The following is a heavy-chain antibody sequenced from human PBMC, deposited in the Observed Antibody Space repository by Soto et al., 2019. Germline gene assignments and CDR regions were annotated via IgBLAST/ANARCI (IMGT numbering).Heavy chain of an antibody. J-gene: IGHJ4*02. D-gene: IGHD6-6*01. CDR3: ARQEIAARPFWVY. CDR2: IYSSGTT. CDR1: GDSINSYY. V-gene: IGHV4-4*07. Sequence: QVQLQESGPGLVKPSETLSLTCIVSGDSINSYYWSWIRQPAGKGLEWIGRIYSSGTTSYNPSLKSRLTMSVDTSKNQFSLYLRSVTAADTAVYYCARQEIAARPFWVYWGQRTLVTVSS.